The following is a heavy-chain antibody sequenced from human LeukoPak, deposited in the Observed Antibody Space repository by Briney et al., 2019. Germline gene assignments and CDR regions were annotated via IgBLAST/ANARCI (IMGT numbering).Heavy chain of an antibody. CDR3: ARDLLEWYFDY. V-gene: IGHV3-23*01. CDR2: VSGGGDST. Sequence: HAGGSLRLSCAASGLTFYSYAMSWVRQAPGKGLEWVSAVSGGGDSTYYAGSVKGRFTISRDNSKDTLYLQMNSLRAEDTAVYYCARDLLEWYFDYWGQGTLVTVSS. CDR1: GLTFYSYA. D-gene: IGHD3-3*01. J-gene: IGHJ4*02.